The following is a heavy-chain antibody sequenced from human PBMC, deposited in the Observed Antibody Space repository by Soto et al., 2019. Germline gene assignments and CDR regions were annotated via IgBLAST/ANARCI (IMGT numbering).Heavy chain of an antibody. Sequence: ASVKVSCKASGYTFSSYVISWARQAPGQGLEWMGRISAYNGNTNYAQKLQGRVTMTTDTSTSTAYMELRSLRSDDTAVYYCARSLPKYSSPPNEMDVWGKGTTVTVSS. V-gene: IGHV1-18*01. CDR3: ARSLPKYSSPPNEMDV. J-gene: IGHJ6*04. D-gene: IGHD6-6*01. CDR2: ISAYNGNT. CDR1: GYTFSSYV.